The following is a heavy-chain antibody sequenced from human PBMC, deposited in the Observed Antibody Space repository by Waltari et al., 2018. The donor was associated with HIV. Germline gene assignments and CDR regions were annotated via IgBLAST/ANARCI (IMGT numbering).Heavy chain of an antibody. V-gene: IGHV3-7*01. D-gene: IGHD6-13*01. CDR1: GFTFSAYW. CDR3: ARDLSIAAAGADY. J-gene: IGHJ4*02. Sequence: EVQLVESGGGLVQPGGSLRLSCAASGFTFSAYWMSWVRRAPGKGLEWVANIKQDGSEKYYVDSVKGRFTISRDNAKNSLYLQMNSLRAEDTAVYYCARDLSIAAAGADYWGQGTLVTVSS. CDR2: IKQDGSEK.